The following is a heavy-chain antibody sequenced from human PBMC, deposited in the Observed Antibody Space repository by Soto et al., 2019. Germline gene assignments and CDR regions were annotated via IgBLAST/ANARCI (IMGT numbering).Heavy chain of an antibody. CDR2: TYKSGGT. J-gene: IGHJ6*02. CDR3: ARDNDGSYYYYGMDV. CDR1: GGSISSGDDY. V-gene: IGHV4-30-4*01. D-gene: IGHD2-8*01. Sequence: QVQLQESGPGLVKPSQTLSLTCTVSGGSISSGDDYWTWIRQPPGKGLEWIGYTYKSGGTHYNPSLKSRVTISADTSKHQFSLNLSAVTAADTAVYYCARDNDGSYYYYGMDVWGQGTTVTVSS.